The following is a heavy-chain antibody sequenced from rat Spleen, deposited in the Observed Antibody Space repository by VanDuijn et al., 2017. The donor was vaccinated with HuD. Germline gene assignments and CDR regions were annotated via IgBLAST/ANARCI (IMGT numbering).Heavy chain of an antibody. CDR1: GFIFSDYD. Sequence: EVQLVESGGGLVQPGRSMKLSCAASGFIFSDYDMAWVRQAPKKGLEWVAYISFDGGITYYRDSVKGRFTISRDNTKSILYLQMDSLRSEDTATYYCARQLPGYVMDAWGQGASVTVSS. J-gene: IGHJ4*01. CDR3: ARQLPGYVMDA. V-gene: IGHV5-25*01. D-gene: IGHD1-4*01. CDR2: ISFDGGIT.